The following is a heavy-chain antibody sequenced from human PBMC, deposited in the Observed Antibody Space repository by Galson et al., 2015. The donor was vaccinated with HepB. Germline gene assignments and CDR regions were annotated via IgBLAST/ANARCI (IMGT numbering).Heavy chain of an antibody. CDR2: IYPGDSDT. Sequence: QSGAEVKKPGESLKISCQASGYSFSTHWIGWVRQVPGQGLEWLGIIYPGDSDTKYSPASPGHVTISVDRSVTSAYLQWTSLKVSDTATYFCARQADIVAPFDFWGQGTLVTVSS. D-gene: IGHD2-21*01. CDR3: ARQADIVAPFDF. CDR1: GYSFSTHW. J-gene: IGHJ4*02. V-gene: IGHV5-51*01.